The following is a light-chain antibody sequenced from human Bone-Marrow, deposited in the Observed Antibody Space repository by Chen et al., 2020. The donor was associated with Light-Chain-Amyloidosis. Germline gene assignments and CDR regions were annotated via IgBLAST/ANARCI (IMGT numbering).Light chain of an antibody. V-gene: IGLV6-57*01. CDR2: EED. CDR3: QSYQGSGQGV. J-gene: IGLJ3*02. CDR1: SGSIATNY. Sequence: NFILTQPHSVSESPGKTVIISCTRSSGSIATNYVQWYQQRPGSSPTTVIYEEDQRPSGVQDGFSGSVDRCSKSASLTISGLKTEDEADYYCQSYQGSGQGVFGGGTKLTVL.